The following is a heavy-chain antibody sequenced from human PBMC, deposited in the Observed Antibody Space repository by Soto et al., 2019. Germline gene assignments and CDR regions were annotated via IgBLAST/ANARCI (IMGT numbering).Heavy chain of an antibody. CDR2: IYHSGST. CDR3: AREGGNYYDSSGYYGFDY. D-gene: IGHD3-22*01. CDR1: CGSISSGGYS. J-gene: IGHJ4*02. V-gene: IGHV4-30-2*01. Sequence: SETLSLTCAVSCGSISSGGYSWSWIRQPPGKGLEGSGYIYHSGSTYYNPSLKSRVTISVDRSKNQFSLKLSSVTAADTAVYYCAREGGNYYDSSGYYGFDYWGQGTLVTVSS.